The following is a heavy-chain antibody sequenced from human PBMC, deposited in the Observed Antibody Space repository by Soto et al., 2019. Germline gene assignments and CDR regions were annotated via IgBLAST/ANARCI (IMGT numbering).Heavy chain of an antibody. D-gene: IGHD2-8*01. CDR2: INPDASDA. V-gene: IGHV3-74*01. CDR3: AKDSRYCTNGVCYYQYYFDY. CDR1: GFTFSSHW. Sequence: HPGGSLRLSCAASGFTFSSHWLHWVRQTPGEGLVSVSRINPDASDADYADSVKGRFTISRDNSKNTLYLQMNSLRAEDTAVYYCAKDSRYCTNGVCYYQYYFDYWGQGTLVTSPQ. J-gene: IGHJ4*02.